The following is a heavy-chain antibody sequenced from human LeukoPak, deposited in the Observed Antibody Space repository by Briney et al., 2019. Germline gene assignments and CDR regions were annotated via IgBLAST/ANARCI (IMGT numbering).Heavy chain of an antibody. CDR1: GGTFSSYA. Sequence: SVKVSCKASGGTFSSYAISWVRQAPGQGLKWMGRIIPIFGIANYAQKFQGRVTLTTDDSTRTAYMELSCLRSEDTAVYYCARDGYSSGWIHWGQGTLVTVSS. D-gene: IGHD6-19*01. CDR3: ARDGYSSGWIH. J-gene: IGHJ4*02. V-gene: IGHV1-69*05. CDR2: IIPIFGIA.